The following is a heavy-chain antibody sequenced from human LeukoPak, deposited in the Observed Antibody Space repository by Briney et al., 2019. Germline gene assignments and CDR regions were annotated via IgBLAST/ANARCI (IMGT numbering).Heavy chain of an antibody. CDR3: LPLYCSGTGCPLHY. CDR2: IKQDGSQK. Sequence: GGSLRLFCAASGFTFSSYWMTWIRQAPGKGLEWVANIKQDGSQKYYVDSVKGRFTISRDNAKNSLYLQVNSLRAEDTAVYYCLPLYCSGTGCPLHYWGQGTLVTVSS. J-gene: IGHJ4*02. CDR1: GFTFSSYW. D-gene: IGHD2-2*01. V-gene: IGHV3-7*01.